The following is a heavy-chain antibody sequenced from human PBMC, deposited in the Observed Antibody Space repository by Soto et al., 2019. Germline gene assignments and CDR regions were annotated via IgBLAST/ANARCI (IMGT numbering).Heavy chain of an antibody. J-gene: IGHJ6*02. CDR1: GYTFTSYG. V-gene: IGHV1-18*04. D-gene: IGHD3-9*01. Sequence: GASVKVSCKASGYTFTSYGISWVRQAPGQGLEWMGWISAYNGNTNYAQKLQGRVTMTTDTSTSTAYMERRSLRSDDTSVYYCARERRLSGGYYDILTGYYRHYGMDVWGQGTTVTVSS. CDR3: ARERRLSGGYYDILTGYYRHYGMDV. CDR2: ISAYNGNT.